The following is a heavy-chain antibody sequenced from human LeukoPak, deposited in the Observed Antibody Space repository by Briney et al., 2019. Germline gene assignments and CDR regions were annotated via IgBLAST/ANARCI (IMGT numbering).Heavy chain of an antibody. CDR2: INPSGGST. J-gene: IGHJ2*01. Sequence: GASVKVSCQASGYTFTSYYMHWVRQAPGQGLEWMGIINPSGGSTSYAQKFQGRVTITADESTSTAYMELSSLRSEDTAVYYCARCRDGYNFHARRANWYFDLWGRGTLVTVSS. CDR3: ARCRDGYNFHARRANWYFDL. CDR1: GYTFTSYY. D-gene: IGHD5-24*01. V-gene: IGHV1-46*01.